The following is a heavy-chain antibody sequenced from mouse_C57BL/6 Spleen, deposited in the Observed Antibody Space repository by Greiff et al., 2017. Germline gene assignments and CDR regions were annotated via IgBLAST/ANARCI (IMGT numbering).Heavy chain of an antibody. J-gene: IGHJ4*01. Sequence: QVQLQQPGAELVKPGASVKLSCKASGYTFTSYWMHWVKQRPGQGLEWIGMIHPNSGSTNYNEKFKSKATLTVDKSSSTAYMQLSSLTSEDSAVYYCARWNLLEGDYAMDYWGQGTSVTVSS. CDR2: IHPNSGST. CDR1: GYTFTSYW. D-gene: IGHD2-14*01. CDR3: ARWNLLEGDYAMDY. V-gene: IGHV1-64*01.